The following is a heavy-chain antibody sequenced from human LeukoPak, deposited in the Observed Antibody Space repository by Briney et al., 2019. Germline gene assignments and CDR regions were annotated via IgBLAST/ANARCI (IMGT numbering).Heavy chain of an antibody. CDR2: MNWNGVST. V-gene: IGHV3-20*04. CDR1: GFTFGDFG. Sequence: GGSLRLSCAVSGFTFGDFGMSWVRQAPGKGLEWVSGMNWNGVSTGYADSVKGRFTISRDTVKNSLYLQMNSLRVEDTALYYCAREDVVSGIDYWGQGTLVTVSS. J-gene: IGHJ4*02. CDR3: AREDVVSGIDY. D-gene: IGHD1-26*01.